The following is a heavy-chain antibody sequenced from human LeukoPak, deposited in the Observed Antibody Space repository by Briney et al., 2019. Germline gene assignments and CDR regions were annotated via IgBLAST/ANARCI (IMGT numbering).Heavy chain of an antibody. V-gene: IGHV4-34*01. CDR3: ARRRRGIDL. Sequence: TSETLSLTCTVSGGSISSYYWSWIRHPPGKGLEWIGEINHSGSTNYNPSLKSRVTISVDTSKNQFSLKLSSVTAADTAVYYCARRRRGIDLWGRGTLVTVSS. CDR2: INHSGST. J-gene: IGHJ2*01. CDR1: GGSISSYY.